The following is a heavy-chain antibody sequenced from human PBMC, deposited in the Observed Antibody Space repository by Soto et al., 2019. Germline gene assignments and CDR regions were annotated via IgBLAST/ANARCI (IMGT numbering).Heavy chain of an antibody. V-gene: IGHV4-59*01. CDR2: IYYSGST. J-gene: IGHJ5*02. Sequence: SETLSLTCTVSGGSISSYYWSWIRQPPGKGLEWIGYIYYSGSTNYNPSLKSRVTISVDTSKNQFSLKLSSVTAADTAVYYCGRLGPPNSLDPCGQAPPVTLYS. CDR1: GGSISSYY. CDR3: GRLGPPNSLDP.